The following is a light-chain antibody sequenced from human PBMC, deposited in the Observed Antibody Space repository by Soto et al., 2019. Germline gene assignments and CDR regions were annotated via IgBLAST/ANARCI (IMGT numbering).Light chain of an antibody. CDR1: QSVSDN. Sequence: EIGMTQGADTLSVSPGERATLSCRASQSVSDNLAWYQQKPGQPPRLLIYGASTRATGVPSRFSGSGSGRDFTLTISSLQSEDFAVYYCQHCNDSSAFGHGTRQEIK. V-gene: IGKV3-15*01. CDR3: QHCNDSSA. J-gene: IGKJ5*01. CDR2: GAS.